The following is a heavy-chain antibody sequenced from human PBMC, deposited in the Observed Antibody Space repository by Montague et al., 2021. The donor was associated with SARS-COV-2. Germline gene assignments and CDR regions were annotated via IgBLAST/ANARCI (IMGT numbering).Heavy chain of an antibody. Sequence: SETLSLTCTVSGGSISSYYWSWIRQPAGKGLEWIGRIYTSGSTNYNPSLKSRVTMSVDTSKNQFSLKLSSVTAADTAVYYCARVWNSSSWYYFDYWGQGTLVTVSS. D-gene: IGHD6-13*01. CDR1: GGSISSYY. CDR3: ARVWNSSSWYYFDY. CDR2: IYTSGST. J-gene: IGHJ4*02. V-gene: IGHV4-4*07.